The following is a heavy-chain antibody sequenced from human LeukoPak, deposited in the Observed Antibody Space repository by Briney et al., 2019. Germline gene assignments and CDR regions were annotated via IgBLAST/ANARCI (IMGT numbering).Heavy chain of an antibody. D-gene: IGHD1-1*01. CDR2: ISHDGSSE. CDR1: GFSFGSFY. V-gene: IGHV3-33*05. Sequence: GGSLRLSCEASGFSFGSFYMHWLRQAPGKGLEWVAVISHDGSSENYGDSVRGRFAISRDNSRSTLYLQMNSLRAEDTAVYYCAKDQGMRQVWNWFDACGQGTLVTVSS. J-gene: IGHJ5*02. CDR3: AKDQGMRQVWNWFDA.